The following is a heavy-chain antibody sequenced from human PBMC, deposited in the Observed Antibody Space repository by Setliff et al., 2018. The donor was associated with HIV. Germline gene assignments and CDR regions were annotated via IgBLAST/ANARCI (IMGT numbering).Heavy chain of an antibody. CDR2: LYPADSNI. CDR3: TRLWHENWGGVDY. J-gene: IGHJ4*02. Sequence: GESLKISCKGSGYSFSSYWIGWVRQMPGKGLEFMGLLYPADSNIRYSPSFQGQVTISVDKSTNTAFLQWTSLRASDTTMYYCTRLWHENWGGVDYWGQGTLVTVSS. V-gene: IGHV5-51*01. CDR1: GYSFSSYW. D-gene: IGHD3-16*01.